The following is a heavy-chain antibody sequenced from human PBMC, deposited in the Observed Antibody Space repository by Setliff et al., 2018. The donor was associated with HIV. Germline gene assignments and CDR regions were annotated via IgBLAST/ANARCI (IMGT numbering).Heavy chain of an antibody. V-gene: IGHV4-39*01. CDR3: ARNHYYGSGKNRWFDP. CDR1: GGSINSGAYL. Sequence: SETLSLTCTVSGGSINSGAYLWAWIRQPAGKGLEWIASSYHTGSKYYNPSLKRRVTISVDTSKNQFSLKLTSVTAADTAVYYCARNHYYGSGKNRWFDPWGQGMLVTVSS. D-gene: IGHD3-10*01. CDR2: SYHTGSK. J-gene: IGHJ5*02.